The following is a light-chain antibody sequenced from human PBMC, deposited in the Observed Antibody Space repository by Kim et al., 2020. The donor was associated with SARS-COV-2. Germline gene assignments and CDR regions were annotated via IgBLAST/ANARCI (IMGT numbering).Light chain of an antibody. CDR2: KDS. J-gene: IGLJ3*02. CDR3: YSASDNNRV. CDR1: VLAKKY. V-gene: IGLV3-27*01. Sequence: SYELTQPSSVSVSPGQTARITCSGDVLAKKYARWFQQKPGQGPVLVIYKDSERPSGIPDRFSGSSSGTTVTLTISGAQAEDEADYYCYSASDNNRVFGGGTKLTVL.